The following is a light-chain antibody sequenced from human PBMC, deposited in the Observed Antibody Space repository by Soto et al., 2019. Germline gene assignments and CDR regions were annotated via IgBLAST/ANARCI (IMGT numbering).Light chain of an antibody. Sequence: SLSAFVGDRVTITCRASQGIAPYLAWFQQKPGKVPKLLIYATSTLQSGVPSRFSGSGSGTDFTLTINSLQPEDVGTYYCQKYNSAPLPFGGGTKVDIK. CDR1: QGIAPY. CDR3: QKYNSAPLP. CDR2: ATS. V-gene: IGKV1-27*01. J-gene: IGKJ4*01.